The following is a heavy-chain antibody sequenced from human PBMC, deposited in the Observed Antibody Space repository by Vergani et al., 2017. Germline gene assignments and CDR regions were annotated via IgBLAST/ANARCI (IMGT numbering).Heavy chain of an antibody. Sequence: VQLLESGGDLVQPGGSLRLSCAGSGFIFNNFAMSWVRQAPGKGLEWVAAISGTDGRTWYANSVKGLFTISRDNSKNTLYLQMTDLRAEDTATYYCAKVCGSTSCPYGGGAFDVWGHGTMVTVSS. CDR1: GFIFNNFA. V-gene: IGHV3-23*01. CDR2: ISGTDGRT. CDR3: AKVCGSTSCPYGGGAFDV. J-gene: IGHJ3*01. D-gene: IGHD2-2*01.